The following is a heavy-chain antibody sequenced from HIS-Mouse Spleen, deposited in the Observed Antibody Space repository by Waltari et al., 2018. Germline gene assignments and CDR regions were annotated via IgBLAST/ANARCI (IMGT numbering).Heavy chain of an antibody. CDR1: GGSFSGYY. Sequence: QVQLQQWGAGLLKPSETLSLTCAVCGGSFSGYYWSWIRQPPGKGLEWIGEINHSGSTNYNPSLKSRVTISVDTSKNQFSLKLSSVTAADTAVYYCARMWGYIAARYWYFDLWGRGTLVTVSS. V-gene: IGHV4-34*01. J-gene: IGHJ2*01. D-gene: IGHD6-6*01. CDR2: INHSGST. CDR3: ARMWGYIAARYWYFDL.